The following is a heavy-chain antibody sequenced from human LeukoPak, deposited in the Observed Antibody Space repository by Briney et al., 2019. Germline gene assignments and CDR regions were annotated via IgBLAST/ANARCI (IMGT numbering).Heavy chain of an antibody. Sequence: GGSLRLSCTASGFTFDDYAMSWFRQAPGKGLEWVGFIRSKAYSGTTEYAASVKGRLTISRDDSKSIAYLQMNSLKTEDTAVYYCTRAQYYDFWSGYYMDVWGKGTTVTVSS. CDR2: IRSKAYSGTT. CDR3: TRAQYYDFWSGYYMDV. CDR1: GFTFDDYA. D-gene: IGHD3-3*01. J-gene: IGHJ6*03. V-gene: IGHV3-49*03.